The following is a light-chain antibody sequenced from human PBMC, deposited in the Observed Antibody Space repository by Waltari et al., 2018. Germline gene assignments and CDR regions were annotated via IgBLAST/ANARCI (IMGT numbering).Light chain of an antibody. CDR3: QQSYSVPPYT. Sequence: IQMTQSPSSLSASAGDRVTITCRASQSISNYLNWYQHKPGKAPKVLIYSASALQSGVPHTFSGSGSGTDFTLTISSLQPEDFATYYCQQSYSVPPYTFGQGTKLEIK. CDR1: QSISNY. J-gene: IGKJ2*01. CDR2: SAS. V-gene: IGKV1-39*01.